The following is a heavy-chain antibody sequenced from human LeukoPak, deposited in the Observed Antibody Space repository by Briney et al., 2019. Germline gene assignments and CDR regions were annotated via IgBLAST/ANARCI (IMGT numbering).Heavy chain of an antibody. D-gene: IGHD3-10*01. CDR1: GGSISSSSYY. Sequence: SETLSLTCTVSGGSISSSSYYWGWIRQPPGKGLEWFGSIDYSGSTYYNPSLKSRVTISVDTSKNQFSLKLSSVTAADTAVYYCARGHMVRGVIKARSLWSGPANYYYYYMDVWGKGTTVTVSS. V-gene: IGHV4-39*07. CDR2: IDYSGST. CDR3: ARGHMVRGVIKARSLWSGPANYYYYYMDV. J-gene: IGHJ6*03.